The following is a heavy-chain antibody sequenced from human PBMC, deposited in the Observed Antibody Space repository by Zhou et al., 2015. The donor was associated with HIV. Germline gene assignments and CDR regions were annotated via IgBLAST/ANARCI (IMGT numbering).Heavy chain of an antibody. CDR3: ARSSGNYDFAFDI. CDR2: IIPMSGTT. D-gene: IGHD3-22*01. J-gene: IGHJ3*02. Sequence: QVQLVQSGAEVKKLGSSVKVSCRAFGGSINTYAISWVRQAPGQGLEWLGGIIPMSGTTNYARNFQGRVTITADKATSTAYMELNRLRSEDTAVYFCARSSGNYDFAFDIWGQGTRVIVSA. V-gene: IGHV1-69*06. CDR1: GGSINTYA.